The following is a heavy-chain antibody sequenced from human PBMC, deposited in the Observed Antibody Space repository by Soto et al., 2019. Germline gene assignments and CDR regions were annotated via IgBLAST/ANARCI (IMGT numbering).Heavy chain of an antibody. CDR2: ITSDTKTI. Sequence: EVQLVESGGDLVQRGGSLRLSCVASGFTFSVYSMNWVRQAPGKGLEWFSHITSDTKTIKYADSVKGRFTISRDNAKNSVYLQMNSLRDEDTAVYYCARSVEGHFDYWGQGTVVTVSS. CDR3: ARSVEGHFDY. V-gene: IGHV3-48*02. J-gene: IGHJ4*02. D-gene: IGHD6-19*01. CDR1: GFTFSVYS.